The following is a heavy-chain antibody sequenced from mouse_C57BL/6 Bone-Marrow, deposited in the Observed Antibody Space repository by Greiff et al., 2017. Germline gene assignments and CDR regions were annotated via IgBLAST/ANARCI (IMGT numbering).Heavy chain of an antibody. J-gene: IGHJ3*01. V-gene: IGHV1-69*01. CDR1: GYTFTSYW. CDR2: IDPSDSYT. CDR3: VLKLGRGWFAY. Sequence: VQLQQPGAELVMPGASVKLSCKASGYTFTSYWMHWVKQRPGQGLEWIGEIDPSDSYTNYNQKFKGKSTLTVDKSSSTAYMQLSSLTSEDAAVYYCVLKLGRGWFAYWCQGNLVSVSA. D-gene: IGHD4-1*01.